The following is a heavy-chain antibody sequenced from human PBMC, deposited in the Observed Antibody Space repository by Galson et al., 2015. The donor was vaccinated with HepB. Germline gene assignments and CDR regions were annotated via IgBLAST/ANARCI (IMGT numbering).Heavy chain of an antibody. D-gene: IGHD2-21*02. CDR1: TLSSHW. J-gene: IGHJ3*02. V-gene: IGHV3-7*01. Sequence: TLSSHWMAWVRQAPGKGLEWVANIKHDGIEKYYVDSVKGRFTISRDNAKNSLFLQMNSLRAEDTAIYYCAREGLREAFDSWGQGTMVTVSS. CDR3: AREGLREAFDS. CDR2: IKHDGIEK.